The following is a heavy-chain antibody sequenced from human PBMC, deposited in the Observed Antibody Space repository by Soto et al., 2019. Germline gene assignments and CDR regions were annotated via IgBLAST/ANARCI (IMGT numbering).Heavy chain of an antibody. Sequence: PGGSLRLSCAASGFTFSSYEMNWVRQAPGKGLEWVSYISSSGSTIYYADSVKGRFTISRDNAKNSLYLQMNSLRAEDTAVYYCARESPLAAAGIPPDYWGQGTLVTVSS. D-gene: IGHD6-13*01. CDR1: GFTFSSYE. V-gene: IGHV3-48*03. CDR2: ISSSGSTI. J-gene: IGHJ4*02. CDR3: ARESPLAAAGIPPDY.